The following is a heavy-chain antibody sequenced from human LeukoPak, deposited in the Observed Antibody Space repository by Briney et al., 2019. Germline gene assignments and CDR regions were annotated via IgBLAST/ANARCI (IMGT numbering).Heavy chain of an antibody. V-gene: IGHV3-21*01. J-gene: IGHJ3*02. CDR2: ITSSGAYI. CDR3: ARDMGLAAADAFDI. CDR1: GFTFNNYN. D-gene: IGHD6-13*01. Sequence: GGSQRLSCAASGFTFNNYNMNWVRQAPGKALEWVSSITSSGAYIFYADSVKGRFTISRDNAKDSLYLQMNSLGPEDTAVHYCARDMGLAAADAFDIWGQGTMVTVSS.